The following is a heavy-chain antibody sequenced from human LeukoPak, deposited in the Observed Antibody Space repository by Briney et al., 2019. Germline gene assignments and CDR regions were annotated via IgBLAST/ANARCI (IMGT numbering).Heavy chain of an antibody. J-gene: IGHJ4*02. CDR3: ARGRPTTLDY. CDR2: INHSGST. D-gene: IGHD4-11*01. CDR1: GGSFSGFH. V-gene: IGHV4-34*01. Sequence: PSETLSLTCAVYGGSFSGFHWSWIRQPPGKGLEWIGEINHSGSTNYNPSLKSRVTISVDTSKNQFSLKLSSVTAADTAVYYCARGRPTTLDYWGQGTLVTVSS.